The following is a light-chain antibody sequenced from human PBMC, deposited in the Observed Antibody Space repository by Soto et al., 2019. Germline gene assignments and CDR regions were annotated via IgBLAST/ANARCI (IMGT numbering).Light chain of an antibody. Sequence: EIVVTQSPGILSVSPGDRATLSCRASQSVGRNLAWYQQKPGQAPTLLIYAASTRATGLPARFSGSGSGTDFTLTISSRQSEDFAVYYCQEYSKWPLFTFGPGTRVDIK. CDR2: AAS. CDR1: QSVGRN. CDR3: QEYSKWPLFT. V-gene: IGKV3-15*01. J-gene: IGKJ3*01.